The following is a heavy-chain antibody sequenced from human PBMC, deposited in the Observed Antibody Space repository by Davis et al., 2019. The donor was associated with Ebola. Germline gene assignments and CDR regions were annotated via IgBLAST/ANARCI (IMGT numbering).Heavy chain of an antibody. V-gene: IGHV3-9*01. CDR1: GFTFDDYA. J-gene: IGHJ4*02. Sequence: SLKISCAASGFTFDDYAMHWVRQAPGKGLEWVSGISWNSGSIGYADSVKGRFTISRDNAKNSLYLQMNSLRAEDTALYYCAKVAIFGVVSYYFDYWGQGTLVTVSS. CDR3: AKVAIFGVVSYYFDY. CDR2: ISWNSGSI. D-gene: IGHD3-3*01.